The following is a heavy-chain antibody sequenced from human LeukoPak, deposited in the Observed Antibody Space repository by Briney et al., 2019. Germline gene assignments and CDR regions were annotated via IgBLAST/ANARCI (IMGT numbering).Heavy chain of an antibody. CDR1: GYTFSSYD. V-gene: IGHV1-8*01. J-gene: IGHJ4*02. CDR3: SLGLETYDYGLGTRLP. CDR2: MNPSSGNT. Sequence: ASVKVSCEASGYTFSSYDINWVRQASGQGLEWMGWMNPSSGNTGYAQKFQARVTRTTNTSISTAYMELRSLRSEDTAVYYCSLGLETYDYGLGTRLPWGQGTLVTVSS. D-gene: IGHD3-10*01.